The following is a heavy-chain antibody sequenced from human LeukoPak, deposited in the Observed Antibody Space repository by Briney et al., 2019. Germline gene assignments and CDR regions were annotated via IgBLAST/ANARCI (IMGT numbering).Heavy chain of an antibody. D-gene: IGHD2-15*01. V-gene: IGHV4-61*02. CDR1: GGSITSDNYY. J-gene: IGHJ3*02. Sequence: KPSQTLSLTCTVSGGSITSDNYYWSWIRQPAGKGLEWIGRIYTRGSTNYNPSLKSRVTISADTSKNQFSLKLSSVTAADTAVYYCARHNSYCSGGSCFIAAFDIWGQGTMVTASS. CDR3: ARHNSYCSGGSCFIAAFDI. CDR2: IYTRGST.